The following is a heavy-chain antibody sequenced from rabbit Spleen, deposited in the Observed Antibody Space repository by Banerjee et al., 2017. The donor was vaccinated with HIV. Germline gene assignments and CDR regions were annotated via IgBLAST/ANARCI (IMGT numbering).Heavy chain of an antibody. J-gene: IGHJ6*01. V-gene: IGHV1S40*01. D-gene: IGHD6-1*01. CDR2: IYTGSSGNT. CDR3: AREASGYDGYGYPIKL. CDR1: GFSFTSNYY. Sequence: QSLEESGGDLVKPGASLTLTCTASGFSFTSNYYMCWVRQAPGKGLEWIACIYTGSSGNTYYADWAKGRFTISKTSSTTVTLQMPSLTVADTATYFCAREASGYDGYGYPIKLWGPGTLVTVS.